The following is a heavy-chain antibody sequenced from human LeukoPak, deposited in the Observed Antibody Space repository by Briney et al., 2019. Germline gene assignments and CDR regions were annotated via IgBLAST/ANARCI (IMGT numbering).Heavy chain of an antibody. CDR3: ATLSVVVVPAELN. CDR2: ISSSSGYI. J-gene: IGHJ4*02. Sequence: GGSLRLSCVTSGFTFSSYSMNCVRQAPGKGLEWVSSISSSSGYIYNADSVKGRFTISRDNAKTSLYLQMNSLRAEDTAVYYCATLSVVVVPAELNWGQGTLVTVSS. CDR1: GFTFSSYS. D-gene: IGHD2-15*01. V-gene: IGHV3-21*04.